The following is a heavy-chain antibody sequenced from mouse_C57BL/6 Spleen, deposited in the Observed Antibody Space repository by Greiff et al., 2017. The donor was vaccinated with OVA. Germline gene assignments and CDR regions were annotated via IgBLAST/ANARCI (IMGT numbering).Heavy chain of an antibody. CDR1: GFTFSDYG. CDR2: ISSGSSTI. CDR3: ARDSYYYGSSYGYFDY. D-gene: IGHD1-1*01. J-gene: IGHJ2*01. Sequence: EVQVVESGGGLVKPGGSLKLSCAASGFTFSDYGMHWVRQAPEKGLEWVAYISSGSSTIYYADTVKGRFTISRDNAKNTLFLQMTSLRSEDTAMYYCARDSYYYGSSYGYFDYWGQGTTLTVSS. V-gene: IGHV5-17*01.